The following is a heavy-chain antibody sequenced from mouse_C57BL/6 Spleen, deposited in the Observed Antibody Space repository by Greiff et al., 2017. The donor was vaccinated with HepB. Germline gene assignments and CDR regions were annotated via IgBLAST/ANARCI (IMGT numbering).Heavy chain of an antibody. CDR1: GYTFTDYN. CDR3: ARNGYYVPYWYFDV. Sequence: EVMLVESGPELVKPGASVKIPCKASGYTFTDYNMDWVKQSHGKSLEWIGDINPNNGGTIYNQKFKGKATLTVDKSSSTAYMELRSLTSEDTAVYYCARNGYYVPYWYFDVWGTGTTVTVSS. V-gene: IGHV1-18*01. J-gene: IGHJ1*03. D-gene: IGHD2-3*01. CDR2: INPNNGGT.